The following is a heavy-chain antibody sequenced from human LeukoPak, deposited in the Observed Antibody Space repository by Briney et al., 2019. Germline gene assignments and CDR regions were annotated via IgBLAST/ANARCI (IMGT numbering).Heavy chain of an antibody. CDR2: IIPIFGTA. CDR1: GGTFSSYA. J-gene: IGHJ5*02. Sequence: SVKVSCKASGGTFSSYAISWVRQAPGQGLEWMGGIIPIFGTANYAQKFQGRVTITTDESTSTAYMELSSLRSEDTAVYYCARSSAGGRITIFGVVMDTPFDPWGKGTLVTVPS. D-gene: IGHD3-3*01. CDR3: ARSSAGGRITIFGVVMDTPFDP. V-gene: IGHV1-69*05.